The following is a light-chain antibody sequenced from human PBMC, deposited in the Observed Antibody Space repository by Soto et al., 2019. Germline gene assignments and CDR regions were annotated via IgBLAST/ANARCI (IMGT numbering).Light chain of an antibody. Sequence: EIVLTQSPATLSLSPGERATLSCRASQSVGSYLAWFQQRPGQAPRLVIHDASKRATGIPARFSGSGSGTDFSLTISGLEPEDFAVYDCQQRDNWPFTFGPGTTVDIK. CDR3: QQRDNWPFT. CDR1: QSVGSY. V-gene: IGKV3-11*01. J-gene: IGKJ3*01. CDR2: DAS.